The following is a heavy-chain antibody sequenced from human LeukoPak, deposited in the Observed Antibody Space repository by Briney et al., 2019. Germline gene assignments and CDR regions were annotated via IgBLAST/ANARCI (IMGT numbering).Heavy chain of an antibody. CDR3: AIDSSGYYSVFDY. D-gene: IGHD3-22*01. V-gene: IGHV3-53*01. CDR2: IYSGGST. J-gene: IGHJ4*02. CDR1: GFTFSSNY. Sequence: GGSLRLSCAASGFTFSSNYMSWVRQAPGKGLEWVSVIYSGGSTYYADSVKGRFTISRDNSKNTLYLQMNSLGAEDTAVYYCAIDSSGYYSVFDYWGQGTLVTVSS.